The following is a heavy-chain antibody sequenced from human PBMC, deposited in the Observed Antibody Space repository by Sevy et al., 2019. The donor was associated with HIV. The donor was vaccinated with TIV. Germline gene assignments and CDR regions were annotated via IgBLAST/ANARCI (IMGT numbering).Heavy chain of an antibody. V-gene: IGHV3-21*01. J-gene: IGHJ3*02. CDR1: GFSFQYS. Sequence: GGSLRLSCRVSGFSFQYSMNWVRQAPGKGLEWVSSISSSSNYIYYADSLKGRFIVSRDNAKNSVYLQMNSLRAEDTAVYYCARDRRELSYDSSGYSDAFDIWGQGTLVTVSS. CDR2: ISSSSNYI. D-gene: IGHD3-22*01. CDR3: ARDRRELSYDSSGYSDAFDI.